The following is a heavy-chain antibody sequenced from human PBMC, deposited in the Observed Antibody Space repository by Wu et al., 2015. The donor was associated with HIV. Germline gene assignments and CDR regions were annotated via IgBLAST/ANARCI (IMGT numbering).Heavy chain of an antibody. V-gene: IGHV1-46*01. Sequence: QVQLVQSGAEVKKSGASVKVSCKASGYTFTSYYMQWVRQAPGQGLEWMGIINPSGGSTSYAQKFQGRVTMTRDTSTSTVYMELSSLRSEDTAVYYCARDRELAVAANEDAFDIWGQGTMVTVSS. J-gene: IGHJ3*02. D-gene: IGHD6-19*01. CDR2: INPSGGST. CDR1: GYTFTSYY. CDR3: ARDRELAVAANEDAFDI.